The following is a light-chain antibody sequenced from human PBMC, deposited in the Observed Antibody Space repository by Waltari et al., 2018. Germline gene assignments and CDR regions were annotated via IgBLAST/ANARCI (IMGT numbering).Light chain of an antibody. V-gene: IGLV2-23*02. J-gene: IGLJ2*01. CDR3: CSYAGYSSFT. Sequence: QSALTQPASVSGSPGQSITIPCTGTARDVGNYDLVSWYQQHPGKAPKLMIYEVYNRPSGISNRFSGSKSGNMASLTISGLQADDEADYFCCSYAGYSSFTFGGGTKVTVL. CDR2: EVY. CDR1: ARDVGNYDL.